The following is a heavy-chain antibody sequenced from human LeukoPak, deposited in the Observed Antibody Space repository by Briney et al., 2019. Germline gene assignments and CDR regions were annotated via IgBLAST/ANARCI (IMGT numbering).Heavy chain of an antibody. V-gene: IGHV1-18*01. Sequence: ASVKVSCKASVYSXAISGINWVRQATGHGLEWMGWRSASNGNTDYAQNFQGRVTMTTDTSTITAYMELKSLRSDDTAVYYCAREGRLAPWLVPGGWFDPWGQGTLVTVSS. D-gene: IGHD6-19*01. CDR1: VYSXAISG. CDR3: AREGRLAPWLVPGGWFDP. J-gene: IGHJ5*02. CDR2: RSASNGNT.